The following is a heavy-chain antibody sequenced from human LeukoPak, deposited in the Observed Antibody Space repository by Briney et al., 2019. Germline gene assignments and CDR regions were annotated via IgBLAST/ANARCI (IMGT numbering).Heavy chain of an antibody. V-gene: IGHV3-23*01. Sequence: GGSLRLSCAASGFTFSTYDITWVRQAPGDGLEWVSTINDRGRSTHYADSVKGRFTISRDNSKNTLYLQMDSLRAEDTAVYYCAKAKGGINVPLDYWGQGTLVTVSS. CDR1: GFTFSTYD. CDR2: INDRGRST. CDR3: AKAKGGINVPLDY. D-gene: IGHD3-16*01. J-gene: IGHJ4*02.